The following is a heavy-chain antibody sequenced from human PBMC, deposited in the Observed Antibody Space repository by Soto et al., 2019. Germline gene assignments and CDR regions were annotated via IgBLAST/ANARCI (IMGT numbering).Heavy chain of an antibody. V-gene: IGHV4-34*01. D-gene: IGHD5-18*01. Sequence: SETLSLTCAVYGGSFSGYYWSWIRQPPGKGLEWIGEINHSGSTNYNPSLKSRVTISVDTSKNQFSLKLSSVTAADTAVYYRARAKGMQLWFIGTHWFDPWGQGTLVTVSS. J-gene: IGHJ5*02. CDR2: INHSGST. CDR3: ARAKGMQLWFIGTHWFDP. CDR1: GGSFSGYY.